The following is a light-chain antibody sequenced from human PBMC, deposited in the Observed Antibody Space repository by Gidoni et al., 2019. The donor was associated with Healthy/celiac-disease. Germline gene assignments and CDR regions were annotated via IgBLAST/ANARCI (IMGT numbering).Light chain of an antibody. V-gene: IGKV3-20*01. CDR3: QQYGSSPHT. J-gene: IGKJ2*01. CDR1: QSVSSSY. CDR2: GAS. Sequence: EIVLTQSPGTLSLSPGERATLSCRASQSVSSSYLAWYQQKPGQAPRLLIYGASSRATGIPDRFSGSGSATDFTLTISRLEPEDFAVYYCQQYGSSPHTFXQXTKLEIK.